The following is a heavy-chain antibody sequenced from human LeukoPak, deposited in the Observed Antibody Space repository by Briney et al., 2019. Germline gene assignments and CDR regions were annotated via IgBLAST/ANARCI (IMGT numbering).Heavy chain of an antibody. Sequence: GGSLRLSCAASGFTFSDYYMSWIRQAPGKGLEWVSYISSSGSTIYYADSVKGRFTISRDNAKNSLYLQMNSLRAEDTAVYYCAREGRYDFWSGYYIGPHYYYYYGMDVWGQGTTVTVSS. V-gene: IGHV3-11*01. CDR3: AREGRYDFWSGYYIGPHYYYYYGMDV. CDR1: GFTFSDYY. D-gene: IGHD3-3*01. CDR2: ISSSGSTI. J-gene: IGHJ6*02.